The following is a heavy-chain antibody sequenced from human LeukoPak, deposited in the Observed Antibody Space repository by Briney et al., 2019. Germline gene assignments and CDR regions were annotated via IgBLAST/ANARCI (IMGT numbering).Heavy chain of an antibody. V-gene: IGHV3-23*01. CDR2: ISGSGVYT. D-gene: IGHD3-10*01. Sequence: GGSLRLSCGASGFIFSNYAMSWVRQAPGKGLEWVSAISGSGVYTYYADSVKGRFTISRDNSKSMIYLQMNSLRVEDTAVYHCAKDQSIEKWFSFHYWGQGTLVTVSS. J-gene: IGHJ4*02. CDR1: GFIFSNYA. CDR3: AKDQSIEKWFSFHY.